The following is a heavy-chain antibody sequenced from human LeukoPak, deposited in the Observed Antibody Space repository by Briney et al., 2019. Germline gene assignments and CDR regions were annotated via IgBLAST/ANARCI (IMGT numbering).Heavy chain of an antibody. CDR3: ARGGGSIRYWFDP. V-gene: IGHV1-69*01. J-gene: IGHJ5*02. Sequence: GASVKVSCKASGGTFSSYAISWVRQAPGQGLEWMGGIIPIFGTANYAQKFQGRVTITADESTSTAYIELSSLRSEDTAVYYCARGGGSIRYWFDPWGQGTLVTVSS. D-gene: IGHD4-17*01. CDR2: IIPIFGTA. CDR1: GGTFSSYA.